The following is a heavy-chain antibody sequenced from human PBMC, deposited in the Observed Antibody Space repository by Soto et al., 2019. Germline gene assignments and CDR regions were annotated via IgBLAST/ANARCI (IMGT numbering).Heavy chain of an antibody. J-gene: IGHJ4*02. CDR1: GFIFTDYS. CDR2: ISNGDETT. V-gene: IGHV3-11*01. Sequence: QVQLVESGGGLVEPGGSLRLSCAASGFIFTDYSMTWIRQAPGKGLEWVSYISNGDETTQYADSVKGRFTVSRDNDKTVMFLQLSRLRVDDTAVYYCAREPTRRDGYNFDSWGRGALVTVSS. D-gene: IGHD5-12*01. CDR3: AREPTRRDGYNFDS.